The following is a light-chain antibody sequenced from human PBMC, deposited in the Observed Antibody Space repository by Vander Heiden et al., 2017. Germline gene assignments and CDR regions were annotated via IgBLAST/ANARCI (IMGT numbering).Light chain of an antibody. CDR1: QGIISA. CDR3: QQFNSYPKLT. Sequence: ALQLTPSSPSLSASVGDRVTITCRASQGIISALAWYQQKPGKAPKLLIYDASSLESGVPSRFSGSGSGTDFTLTISSLQPEDFATYYCQQFNSYPKLTFGGGTKVEIK. V-gene: IGKV1-13*02. CDR2: DAS. J-gene: IGKJ4*02.